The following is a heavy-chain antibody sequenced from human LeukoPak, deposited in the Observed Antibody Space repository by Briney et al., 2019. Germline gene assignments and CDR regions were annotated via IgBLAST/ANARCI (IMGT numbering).Heavy chain of an antibody. CDR3: AKRTLGFCTSTSCSYGMDV. V-gene: IGHV3-23*01. Sequence: PGGSLRLSCAASGFTFSTYAMNWVRQPPGKGLEWVSVISGSGATTYYADSVKGRFTISRDNSKSTVYLQMTSLRAEDTAVYYCAKRTLGFCTSTSCSYGMDVWDQGTTVTVSS. D-gene: IGHD2-2*01. CDR1: GFTFSTYA. CDR2: ISGSGATT. J-gene: IGHJ6*02.